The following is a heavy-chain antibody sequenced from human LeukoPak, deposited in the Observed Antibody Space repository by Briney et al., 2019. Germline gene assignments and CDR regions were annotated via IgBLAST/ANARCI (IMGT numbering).Heavy chain of an antibody. CDR3: ARDSSDFWSGYYTGIYYFDY. Sequence: GGSLRLSCAASGFTFSSYGMHWVRQAPGKGLEWVAFIRYDGSNKYYADSVKGRFTISRDNSKNTLYLQMNSLRAEDTAVYYCARDSSDFWSGYYTGIYYFDYWGQGTLVTVSS. J-gene: IGHJ4*02. CDR1: GFTFSSYG. D-gene: IGHD3-3*01. V-gene: IGHV3-30*02. CDR2: IRYDGSNK.